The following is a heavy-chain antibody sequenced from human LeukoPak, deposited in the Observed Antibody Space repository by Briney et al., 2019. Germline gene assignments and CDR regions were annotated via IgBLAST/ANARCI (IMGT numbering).Heavy chain of an antibody. J-gene: IGHJ3*02. CDR1: GFTFTNYA. CDR3: ARDLGIRVPTAFDI. D-gene: IGHD3-10*01. Sequence: GGSLRLSCAASGFTFTNYAMHWVRQAPGKGLEWVAVISYDGSNKYNADSVKGRFTISRDSFNNTLYLQMNSLRAEDTAVYYCARDLGIRVPTAFDIWGQGTMVTISS. CDR2: ISYDGSNK. V-gene: IGHV3-30-3*01.